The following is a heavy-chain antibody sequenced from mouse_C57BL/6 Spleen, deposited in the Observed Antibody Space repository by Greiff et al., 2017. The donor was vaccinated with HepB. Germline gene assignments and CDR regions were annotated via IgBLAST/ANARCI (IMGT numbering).Heavy chain of an antibody. D-gene: IGHD2-4*01. Sequence: VQLQQPGAELVRPGSSVKLSCKASGYTFTSYWMHWVKQRPIQGLEWIGNIDPSDSETHYNQKFKDKATLTVDKSSSTAYMQLSSLTSDDSAVYYCARFDYDYDRFAYWGQGTLVTVSA. J-gene: IGHJ3*01. CDR3: ARFDYDYDRFAY. CDR2: IDPSDSET. V-gene: IGHV1-52*01. CDR1: GYTFTSYW.